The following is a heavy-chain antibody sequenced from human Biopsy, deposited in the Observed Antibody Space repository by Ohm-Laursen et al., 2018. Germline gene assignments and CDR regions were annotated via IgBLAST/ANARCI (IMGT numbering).Heavy chain of an antibody. CDR2: NIPILGTG. J-gene: IGHJ1*01. CDR1: SYTFTDYN. CDR3: ATKLTGYFHH. D-gene: IGHD3-9*01. V-gene: IGHV1-69*06. Sequence: SSVKVSCKASSYTFTDYNIHWMRQAPGQGLEWLGGNIPILGTGNYAQKFQDRVTVAADTSTSTATMELRSLRSDDTAVHYCATKLTGYFHHWGQGTLVIVSS.